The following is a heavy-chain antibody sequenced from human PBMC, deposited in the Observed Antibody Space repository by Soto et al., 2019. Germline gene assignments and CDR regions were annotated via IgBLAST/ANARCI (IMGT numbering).Heavy chain of an antibody. J-gene: IGHJ4*02. CDR3: ARADYYDSSGYYCDFDY. D-gene: IGHD3-22*01. CDR2: IYYSGST. Sequence: PSETLSLTCTVSGGSISSSSYYWGWIRQPPGKGLEWIGSIYYSGSTYYNPSLKSRVTISVDTSKNQFSLTLSSVTAADTAVYYCARADYYDSSGYYCDFDYWGQGTLVTVSS. CDR1: GGSISSSSYY. V-gene: IGHV4-39*01.